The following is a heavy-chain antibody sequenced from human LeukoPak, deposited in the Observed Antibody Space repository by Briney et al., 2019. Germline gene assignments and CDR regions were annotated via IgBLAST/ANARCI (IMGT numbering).Heavy chain of an antibody. D-gene: IGHD1-26*01. V-gene: IGHV4-39*01. J-gene: IGHJ4*02. Sequence: SETLSLTCTVSGGSISSSSYYWGWIRQPPGKGLEWIGSIYYSGSTYYNASLQSRVTISIDMSRNEFSLRLNSVTAADTAMYYCAKSGGYGLIDYWGQGTLVTVSS. CDR1: GGSISSSSYY. CDR2: IYYSGST. CDR3: AKSGGYGLIDY.